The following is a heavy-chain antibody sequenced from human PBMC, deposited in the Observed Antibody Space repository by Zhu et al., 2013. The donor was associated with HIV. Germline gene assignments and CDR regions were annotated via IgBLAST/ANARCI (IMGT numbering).Heavy chain of an antibody. CDR2: INSHSGGT. CDR1: GYTFTGYY. J-gene: IGHJ6*02. V-gene: IGHV1-2*04. D-gene: IGHD6-19*01. Sequence: QVQLVQSGAEVKKPGASVKVSCKASGYTFTGYYIHWVRQAPGQGLEWMGWINSHSGGTNYAQKFQGWVTMTRDTSISTAYMELSRLKSDDTAVYYCAREEMRSDWYRGWVYYYGMDVWGQGTTVTVSS. CDR3: AREEMRSDWYRGWVYYYGMDV.